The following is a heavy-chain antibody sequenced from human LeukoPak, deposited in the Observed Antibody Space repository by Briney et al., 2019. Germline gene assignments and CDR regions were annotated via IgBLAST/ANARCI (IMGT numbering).Heavy chain of an antibody. Sequence: GGSLRLSCAASGFTFSSYWTSWVRQAPGKGLEWVANIKQDGSEKYYVDSVKGRFTISRDDAKNSLYLQMNSLRAEDTAVYYCANLGRWELLNFDYWGQGTLVTVSS. CDR2: IKQDGSEK. CDR1: GFTFSSYW. D-gene: IGHD1-26*01. J-gene: IGHJ4*02. CDR3: ANLGRWELLNFDY. V-gene: IGHV3-7*03.